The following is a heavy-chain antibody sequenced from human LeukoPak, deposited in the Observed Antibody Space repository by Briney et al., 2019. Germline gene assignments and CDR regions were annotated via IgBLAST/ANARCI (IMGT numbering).Heavy chain of an antibody. CDR2: IWYDGSNK. CDR1: GFTFSSYG. CDR3: ARDIAAAGTRAHY. D-gene: IGHD6-13*01. Sequence: GRSPRHSCAASGFTFSSYGMHWVRQAPGKGLEWVAVIWYDGSNKYYADSVKGRFTISRDNSKNTLYLQMNSLRAEDTAVYYCARDIAAAGTRAHYWGQGTLVTVSS. V-gene: IGHV3-33*01. J-gene: IGHJ4*02.